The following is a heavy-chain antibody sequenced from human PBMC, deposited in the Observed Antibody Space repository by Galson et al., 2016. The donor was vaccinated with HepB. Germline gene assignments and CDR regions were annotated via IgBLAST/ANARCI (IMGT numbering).Heavy chain of an antibody. CDR1: GYTLTELS. J-gene: IGHJ5*01. CDR3: ATDVPLRWRARGWFDS. CDR2: FDPEDGET. D-gene: IGHD4-23*01. Sequence: SVKVSCKASGYTLTELSMHWVRQGPGKGLEWMGGFDPEDGETIYAQKFQGRVSMTEDTSTAYMELSSLRSEDTAVYYCATDVPLRWRARGWFDSWGQGTLVTVSS. V-gene: IGHV1-24*01.